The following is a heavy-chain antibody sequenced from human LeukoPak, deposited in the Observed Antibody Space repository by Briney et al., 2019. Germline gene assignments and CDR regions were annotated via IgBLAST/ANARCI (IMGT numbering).Heavy chain of an antibody. CDR2: THSSGIS. D-gene: IGHD2-2*01. J-gene: IGHJ5*02. CDR1: GGSISSGTYF. CDR3: ARYGCSGASCYGNWFDP. V-gene: IGHV4-31*03. Sequence: PSETLSLTCSVSGGSISSGTYFWSWIRQRPGKGLEWIGYTHSSGISYSNPSLKSRVTISADTSKNQLSLKLSSVTAADTAVYYCARYGCSGASCYGNWFDPWGQGTLVTVSS.